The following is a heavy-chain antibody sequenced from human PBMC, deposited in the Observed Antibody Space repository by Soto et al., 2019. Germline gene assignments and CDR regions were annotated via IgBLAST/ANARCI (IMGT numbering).Heavy chain of an antibody. CDR3: ARVQTIFGVVMHFDY. Sequence: QVQLQESGPGLVKPSGTLSLTCAVSGGSISSSNWWSWVRQPPGKGLVWIGEIYHIGSTNYIPSLKSRVTISVDKSKNQFSLKLSSVTAADTAVYYCARVQTIFGVVMHFDYWGQGTLVTVTS. CDR2: IYHIGST. CDR1: GGSISSSNW. V-gene: IGHV4-4*02. J-gene: IGHJ4*02. D-gene: IGHD3-3*01.